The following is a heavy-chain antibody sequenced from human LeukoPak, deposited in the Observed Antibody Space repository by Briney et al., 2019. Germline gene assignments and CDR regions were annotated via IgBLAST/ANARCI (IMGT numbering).Heavy chain of an antibody. CDR1: GFTFSSYG. J-gene: IGHJ6*03. CDR2: IRYDGSNK. Sequence: GGSLRLSCAASGFTFSSYGMHWVRQAPGKGLEWVAFIRYDGSNKYYADSVKGRFTISRDNSKNTLYLQMNSLRAEDTAVYYCAKGAGFYYYYMDVWGKGTTVTVSS. CDR3: AKGAGFYYYYMDV. V-gene: IGHV3-30*02.